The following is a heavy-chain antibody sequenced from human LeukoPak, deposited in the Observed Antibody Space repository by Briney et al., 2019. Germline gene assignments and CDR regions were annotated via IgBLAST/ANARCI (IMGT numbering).Heavy chain of an antibody. J-gene: IGHJ4*02. Sequence: SETLSLTCVVYGGSFSGNYWSWIRQPPGKGLEWIGEINHSGSTNYNPSLKSRVTISVDTSKNQFSLSLSSVTAADTAVYYCARGYNGGSYYTYWGQGTLVTVSS. V-gene: IGHV4-34*01. CDR1: GGSFSGNY. D-gene: IGHD1-26*01. CDR3: ARGYNGGSYYTY. CDR2: INHSGST.